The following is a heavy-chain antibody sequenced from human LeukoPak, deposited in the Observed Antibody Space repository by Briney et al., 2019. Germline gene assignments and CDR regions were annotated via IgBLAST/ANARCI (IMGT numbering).Heavy chain of an antibody. CDR1: GGTFSSYA. D-gene: IGHD5-24*01. CDR2: IIPILGIA. J-gene: IGHJ4*02. V-gene: IGHV1-69*04. CDR3: ATTGGGYNGDY. Sequence: ASVKVSCKASGGTFSSYAISWVRQAPGQGLEWMGRIIPILGIANYAQKFQGRVTITADKSTSTAYMELSSLRSEDTAVYYCATTGGGYNGDYWGQGTLVTVSS.